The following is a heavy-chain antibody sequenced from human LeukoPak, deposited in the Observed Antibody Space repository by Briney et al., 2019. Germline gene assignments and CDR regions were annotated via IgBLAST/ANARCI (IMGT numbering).Heavy chain of an antibody. V-gene: IGHV4-59*01. CDR1: GGSISSYY. Sequence: SETLSLTCTVSGGSISSYYWSWIRQPPGQGLEWIGYIYYSGSTNYNPSLKSRVTISVDTSKNQFSLKLSSVTAADTAVYYCAREVAALVSRAFDIWGQGTMVTVSS. CDR3: AREVAALVSRAFDI. CDR2: IYYSGST. J-gene: IGHJ3*02. D-gene: IGHD6-13*01.